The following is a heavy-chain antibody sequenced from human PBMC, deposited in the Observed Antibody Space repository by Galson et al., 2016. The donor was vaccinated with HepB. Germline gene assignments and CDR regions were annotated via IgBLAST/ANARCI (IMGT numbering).Heavy chain of an antibody. J-gene: IGHJ6*02. Sequence: SLRLSCAASGFRLSTYDMPWVRQATGKGLEWVSVIGTAGNTYYAGSVKGRFTISRENAENSLYLQMNSLRAGDTAVYYCARVYYDRSIQDHYGMDVWGQGTTVTVSS. CDR1: GFRLSTYD. D-gene: IGHD3-22*01. CDR3: ARVYYDRSIQDHYGMDV. CDR2: IGTAGNT. V-gene: IGHV3-13*01.